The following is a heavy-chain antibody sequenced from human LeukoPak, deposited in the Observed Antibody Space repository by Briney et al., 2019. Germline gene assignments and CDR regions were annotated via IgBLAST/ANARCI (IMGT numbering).Heavy chain of an antibody. CDR1: GGSFSGYY. J-gene: IGHJ5*02. D-gene: IGHD3-10*01. CDR2: INHSGST. V-gene: IGHV4-34*01. CDR3: ARGYGSGSYSHPINWFDP. Sequence: KPSETLSLTCAVYGGSFSGYYWSWIRQPPGKGLEWIGEINHSGSTNYNPSLKSRVTISLDTPKNQFSLKLSSVTAADTAMYYCARGYGSGSYSHPINWFDPWGQGTLVTVSS.